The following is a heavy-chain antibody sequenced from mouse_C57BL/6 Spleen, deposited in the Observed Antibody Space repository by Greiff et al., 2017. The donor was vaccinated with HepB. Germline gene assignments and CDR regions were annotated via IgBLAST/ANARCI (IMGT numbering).Heavy chain of an antibody. V-gene: IGHV5-4*01. CDR1: GFTFSSYA. CDR2: ISDGGSYT. Sequence: EVQVVESGGGLVKPGGSLKLSCAASGFTFSSYAMSWVRQTPEKRLEWVATISDGGSYTYYPDNVKGRFTISRDNAKNNLYLQMSHLKSEDTAMYYYARRPGAMDYWGQGTSVTVSS. CDR3: ARRPGAMDY. J-gene: IGHJ4*01.